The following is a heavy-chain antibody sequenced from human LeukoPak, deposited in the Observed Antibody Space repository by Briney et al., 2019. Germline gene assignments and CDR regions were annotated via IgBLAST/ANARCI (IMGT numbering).Heavy chain of an antibody. Sequence: PGGSLRLSCAASGFTFSSYGMHWVRQAPGKGLEWVAFIRYDGSNKYYADSVKGRFTISRDNSKNTLYLQMNSLRAEDTAVYYCAKDRPFYYYDSSAYDYWGQGTLVTVSS. CDR2: IRYDGSNK. J-gene: IGHJ4*02. V-gene: IGHV3-30*02. CDR1: GFTFSSYG. CDR3: AKDRPFYYYDSSAYDY. D-gene: IGHD3-22*01.